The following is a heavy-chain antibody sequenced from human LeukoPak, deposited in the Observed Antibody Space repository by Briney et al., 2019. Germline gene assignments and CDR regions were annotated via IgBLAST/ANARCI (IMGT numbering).Heavy chain of an antibody. V-gene: IGHV1-18*01. CDR3: ARDPCRSTGCYAHWFDP. J-gene: IGHJ5*02. CDR2: ISAYNGNT. CDR1: GYTFTSYG. Sequence: ASVKVSCKASGYTFTSYGISWVRQAPGQGLEWMGWISAYNGNTNYAQKLQGRVTMTTDTYTSTAYMELRSLRSDDTAVYYCARDPCRSTGCYAHWFDPWGQGTLVTVSS. D-gene: IGHD2-2*01.